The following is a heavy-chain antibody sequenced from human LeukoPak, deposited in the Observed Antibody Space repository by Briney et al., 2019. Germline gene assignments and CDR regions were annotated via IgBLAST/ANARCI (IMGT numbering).Heavy chain of an antibody. CDR2: INSDGSWT. J-gene: IGHJ4*02. CDR3: VSFYETY. Sequence: GSLRLSCAASGNYWMHWVRQAPGKGLVWVSHINSDGSWTGYADSVKGRFTTSKDNAKNTVYLQMNNLRAEDTAVYYCVSFYETYWGRGTLVTVSS. D-gene: IGHD2-2*01. V-gene: IGHV3-74*01. CDR1: GNYW.